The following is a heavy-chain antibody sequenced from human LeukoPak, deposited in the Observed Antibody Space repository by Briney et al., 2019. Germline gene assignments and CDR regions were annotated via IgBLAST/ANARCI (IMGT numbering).Heavy chain of an antibody. CDR3: ARSGGAAAGHFDY. Sequence: ASVKVSCKASGYTFTSYDINWVRQATGQGLEWMGWMNPNSGNTGYAQKFQGRVTITRDTSASTAYMELSSLRPEDTAVYYCARSGGAAAGHFDYWGQGTLVTVSS. J-gene: IGHJ4*02. V-gene: IGHV1-8*03. D-gene: IGHD6-13*01. CDR2: MNPNSGNT. CDR1: GYTFTSYD.